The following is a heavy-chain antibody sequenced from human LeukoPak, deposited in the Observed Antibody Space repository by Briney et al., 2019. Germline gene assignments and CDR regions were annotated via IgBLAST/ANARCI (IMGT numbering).Heavy chain of an antibody. CDR3: ARDTRYCSSTSCPNWFDP. V-gene: IGHV4-31*03. CDR2: IYYSGST. J-gene: IGHJ5*02. CDR1: GGSISSGGYY. Sequence: PSQTLSLTCTVSGGSISSGGYYWSWIRQHPGKGLEWIGYIYYSGSTYYNPSLKSRVTISVDTSKNQFSLKLSSVAAADTAVYYCARDTRYCSSTSCPNWFDPWGQGTLVTVSS. D-gene: IGHD2-2*01.